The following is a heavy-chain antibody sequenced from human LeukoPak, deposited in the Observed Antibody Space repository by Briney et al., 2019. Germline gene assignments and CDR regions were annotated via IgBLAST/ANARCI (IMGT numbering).Heavy chain of an antibody. Sequence: RGSLRLSCAASGFTFSSYSMNWVRQAPGKGLEWVSYISSSSSTIYYADSVKGRFTISRDNAKNSLYLQMNSLRAEDTAVYYCASEKYYYDSSGYYEFDYWGQGTLVTVSS. CDR2: ISSSSSTI. CDR3: ASEKYYYDSSGYYEFDY. V-gene: IGHV3-48*01. CDR1: GFTFSSYS. D-gene: IGHD3-22*01. J-gene: IGHJ4*02.